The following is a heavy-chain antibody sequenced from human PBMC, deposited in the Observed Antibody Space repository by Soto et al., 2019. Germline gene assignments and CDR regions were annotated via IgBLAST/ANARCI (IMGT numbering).Heavy chain of an antibody. CDR2: INPSGGST. D-gene: IGHD2-15*01. Sequence: ASVKVSCKASGYTFTSYYMHWVRQAPGQGLEWMGIINPSGGSTSYARKFQGRVTMTRDTSTSTVYMELSSLRSEDTAVYYCARNNGRYCSGGSCYPRYNWFDPWGQGTLVTVSS. J-gene: IGHJ5*02. CDR1: GYTFTSYY. V-gene: IGHV1-46*03. CDR3: ARNNGRYCSGGSCYPRYNWFDP.